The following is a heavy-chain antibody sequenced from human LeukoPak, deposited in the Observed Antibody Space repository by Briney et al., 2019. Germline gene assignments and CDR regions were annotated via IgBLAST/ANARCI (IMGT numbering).Heavy chain of an antibody. V-gene: IGHV4-59*11. CDR1: GGSISSHY. CDR2: IYYSGST. CDR3: ARGWGAARLYFDY. Sequence: SETLSLTCTVSGGSISSHYWSWIRQPPGKGLEWIGYIYYSGSTNYNPSLKSRVTISVDTSKNQFSLKLSSVTAADTAVYYWARGWGAARLYFDYWGQGTLVTVSS. J-gene: IGHJ4*02. D-gene: IGHD6-6*01.